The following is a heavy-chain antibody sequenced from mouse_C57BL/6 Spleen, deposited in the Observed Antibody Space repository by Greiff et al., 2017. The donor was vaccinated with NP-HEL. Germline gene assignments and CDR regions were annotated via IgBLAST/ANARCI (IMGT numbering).Heavy chain of an antibody. J-gene: IGHJ1*03. Sequence: EVQGVESGGGLVQPGGSLSLSCAASGFTFTDYYMSWVRQPPGKALEWLGFIRNKANGYTTEYSASVKGRFTISRDNSQSILYLQMNALRAEDSATYYCARSPLYYGSNPDVWGTGTTVTVSS. CDR3: ARSPLYYGSNPDV. CDR2: IRNKANGYTT. D-gene: IGHD1-1*01. V-gene: IGHV7-3*01. CDR1: GFTFTDYY.